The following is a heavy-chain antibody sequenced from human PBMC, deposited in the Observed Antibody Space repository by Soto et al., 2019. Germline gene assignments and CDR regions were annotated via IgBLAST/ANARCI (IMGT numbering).Heavy chain of an antibody. CDR3: ARDLVSRAGSGGRRNSPFDI. CDR1: VYAFTIYV. Sequence: SVNGARKAFVYAFTIYVVHRPRHAPGQRLEWMGRIIPILGIANYAQKFQGRVTITADKSTSTAYMELSSLRSEDTAVYYCARDLVSRAGSGGRRNSPFDIWGQGTMVTVSS. V-gene: IGHV1-69*04. J-gene: IGHJ3*02. D-gene: IGHD2-15*01. CDR2: IIPILGIA.